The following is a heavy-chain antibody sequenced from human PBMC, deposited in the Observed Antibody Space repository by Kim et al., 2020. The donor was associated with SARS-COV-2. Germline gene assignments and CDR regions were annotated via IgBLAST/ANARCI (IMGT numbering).Heavy chain of an antibody. V-gene: IGHV4-59*04. D-gene: IGHD4-17*01. CDR3: ARLALLPPAHDYALDV. J-gene: IGHJ6*02. Sequence: SETLSLTCTVSGDSISTYYWSWIRQTPAMGLEWIGYINYKGSTRKNPSLESRVTMSIDTSLNQFSLKLMSVTTADTSVYYCARLALLPPAHDYALDVWG. CDR1: GDSISTYY. CDR2: INYKGST.